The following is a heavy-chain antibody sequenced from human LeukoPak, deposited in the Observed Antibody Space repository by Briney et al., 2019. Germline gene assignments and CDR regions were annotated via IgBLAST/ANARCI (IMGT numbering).Heavy chain of an antibody. V-gene: IGHV4-39*07. Sequence: SETLSLTCTVSGGSISSSSYYWGWIRQPPGKGLEWIGSIYYSGSTYYNPSLKSRVTISVDTSKNQYSLKLSSVTAADTAVYYCASQYPITIFGVAHPGAFDIWGQGTMVTVSS. D-gene: IGHD3-3*01. CDR1: GGSISSSSYY. CDR3: ASQYPITIFGVAHPGAFDI. J-gene: IGHJ3*02. CDR2: IYYSGST.